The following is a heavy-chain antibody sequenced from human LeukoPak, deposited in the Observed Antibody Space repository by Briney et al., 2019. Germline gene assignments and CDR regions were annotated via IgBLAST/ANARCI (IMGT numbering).Heavy chain of an antibody. V-gene: IGHV3-11*01. CDR3: ARGKRGYYEGPDY. D-gene: IGHD3-22*01. J-gene: IGHJ4*02. CDR2: ISSSASTI. Sequence: GGSLRLSCAASGFTFSDYYMSWIRQAPGKGLEWVSYISSSASTIFYAESVKGRFTISRDNAKNSLYLQMNSLRAEDTAVYYCARGKRGYYEGPDYWGQGTLVTVSS. CDR1: GFTFSDYY.